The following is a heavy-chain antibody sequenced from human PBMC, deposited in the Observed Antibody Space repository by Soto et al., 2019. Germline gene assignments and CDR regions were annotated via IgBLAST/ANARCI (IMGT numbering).Heavy chain of an antibody. CDR1: GGSFSSYY. V-gene: IGHV4-34*01. J-gene: IGHJ5*02. CDR3: ARGSTLGYWCRTSCYIWFDP. D-gene: IGHD2-2*02. Sequence: SETLSLTCAVYGGSFSSYYWSWIRQPPGKGLEWIGEINHSGSTNYNPSLKSRVTISVDTSKNQFFLKLSSVTAACTAVDYFARGSTLGYWCRTSCYIWFDPWGQGTLVTVSS. CDR2: INHSGST.